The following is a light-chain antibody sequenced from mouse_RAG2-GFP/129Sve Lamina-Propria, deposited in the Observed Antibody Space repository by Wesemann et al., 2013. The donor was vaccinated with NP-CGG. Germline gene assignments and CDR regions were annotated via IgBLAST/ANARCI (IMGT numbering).Light chain of an antibody. CDR2: STS. CDR3: HQWSSYHT. V-gene: IGKV4-80*01. Sequence: QIVLTQSPAIMSASLGEEITLTCSASSSVSYMRWYQQKSGTSPKLLIYSTSNLASGVPSRFSGSGSGTFYSLTISSVEAEDAADYYCHQWSSYHTFGGGTKLEIK. J-gene: IGKJ2*01. CDR1: SSVSY.